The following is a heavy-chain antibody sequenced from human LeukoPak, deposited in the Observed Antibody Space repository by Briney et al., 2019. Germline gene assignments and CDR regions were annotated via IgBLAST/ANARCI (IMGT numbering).Heavy chain of an antibody. J-gene: IGHJ6*03. CDR3: ARVKDCSSTSCFYYYYYMDV. V-gene: IGHV3-11*01. D-gene: IGHD2-2*01. CDR2: ISSSGSTI. Sequence: PGGSLRLSCAASGFTFSDYYMSWIRQAPGKGLEWVSYISSSGSTIYYADSVKGRFTISRDNAKNSLYLQMNSLRAEDTAVHYCARVKDCSSTSCFYYYYYMDVWGKGTTVTVSS. CDR1: GFTFSDYY.